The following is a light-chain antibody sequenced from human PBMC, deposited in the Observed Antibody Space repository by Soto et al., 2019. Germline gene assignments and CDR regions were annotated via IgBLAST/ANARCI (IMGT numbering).Light chain of an antibody. CDR3: QQRSNWPRGT. V-gene: IGKV3-11*01. J-gene: IGKJ4*01. Sequence: SQSPATLPLSKGERATLSCRASESVSSYLAWYQQKPGQAPRLLIYGASNRATGIPARFSGSGSGTDFTLTISSLEPEDFAAYYCQQRSNWPRGTFGGGTKVDIK. CDR1: ESVSSY. CDR2: GAS.